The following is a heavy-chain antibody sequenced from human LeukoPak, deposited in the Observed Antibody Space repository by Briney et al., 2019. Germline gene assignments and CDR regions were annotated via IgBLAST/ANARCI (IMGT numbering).Heavy chain of an antibody. Sequence: SVKVSCKASGGTFSSYAISWVRQAPGQGLEWMGGIIPIFGTANYAQKFQGRVTITADKSTSTAYMELSSLRSEDTAVYYCARVHGDFTGGVFDYWGQGTLVTVSS. J-gene: IGHJ4*02. CDR1: GGTFSSYA. D-gene: IGHD4-17*01. CDR2: IIPIFGTA. V-gene: IGHV1-69*06. CDR3: ARVHGDFTGGVFDY.